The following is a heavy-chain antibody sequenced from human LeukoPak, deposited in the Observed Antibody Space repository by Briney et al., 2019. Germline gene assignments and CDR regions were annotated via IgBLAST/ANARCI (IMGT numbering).Heavy chain of an antibody. V-gene: IGHV3-23*01. CDR1: GFTFSTYS. CDR2: FSGYCCST. D-gene: IGHD3-10*01. J-gene: IGHJ4*02. Sequence: PGGSLRLSCAAFGFTFSTYSMGWGRQAAGGGRGWVSGFSGYCCSTCYADSVHARFAIFRDNFNTALYLQMNSLRAEDTAVYYCAKDFGRNLGGPGYWGRGTLVTISS. CDR3: AKDFGRNLGGPGY.